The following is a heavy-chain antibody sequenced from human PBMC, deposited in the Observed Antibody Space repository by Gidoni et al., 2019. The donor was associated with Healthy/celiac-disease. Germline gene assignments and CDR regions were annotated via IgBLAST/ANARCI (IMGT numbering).Heavy chain of an antibody. J-gene: IGHJ6*02. CDR2: ISYDGSNK. Sequence: SSYGMHWVRQAPGKGLEWVAVISYDGSNKYYADSVKGRFTISRDNSKNSLYLQMNSLRAEDTAVYYCAKPPQGGFWSGYLDCYYCMDVWGQGNTVTGSS. V-gene: IGHV3-30*18. CDR3: AKPPQGGFWSGYLDCYYCMDV. CDR1: SSYG. D-gene: IGHD3-3*01.